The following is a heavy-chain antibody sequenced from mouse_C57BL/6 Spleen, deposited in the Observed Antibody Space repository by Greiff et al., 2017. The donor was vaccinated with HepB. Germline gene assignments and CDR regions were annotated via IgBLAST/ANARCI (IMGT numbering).Heavy chain of an antibody. CDR3: ARDGSFDY. CDR1: GYAFSSSW. CDR2: IYPGDGDT. J-gene: IGHJ2*01. Sequence: VQLQQSGPELVKPGASVKISCKASGYAFSSSWMNWVKQRPGKGLEWIGRIYPGDGDTNYNGKFKGEATLTADKSSSTAYMQLSSLTSEDSAVYFCARDGSFDYWGQGTTLTVSS. V-gene: IGHV1-82*01. D-gene: IGHD1-1*01.